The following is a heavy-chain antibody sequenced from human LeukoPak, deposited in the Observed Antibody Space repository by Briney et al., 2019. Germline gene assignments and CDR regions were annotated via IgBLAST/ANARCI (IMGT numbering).Heavy chain of an antibody. D-gene: IGHD3-9*01. J-gene: IGHJ4*02. V-gene: IGHV4-34*01. Sequence: RSEPLSLTCAVYGGSFSGYYWLWIRHPPGRGVEWIGEINHNGSTNYNPSLKSPFTIAVDTSKNQFSLKLRSVAAADKAVYYCARGWFRYYDILTGPPVFEYWGQGTLVTVSS. CDR1: GGSFSGYY. CDR3: ARGWFRYYDILTGPPVFEY. CDR2: INHNGST.